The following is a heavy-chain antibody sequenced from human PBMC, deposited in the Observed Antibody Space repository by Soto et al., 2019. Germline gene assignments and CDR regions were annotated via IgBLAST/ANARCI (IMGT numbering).Heavy chain of an antibody. CDR2: IIPILGIA. Sequence: QVQLVQSGAEVKKPGSSVKVSCKASGGTFSSYTISWVRQASGQGLEWMGRIIPILGIANYAQKFQGRVTITADKSTSTAYMELSSLRSEDTAVYYCARDPATVTTGGDYWGQGTLVTVSS. D-gene: IGHD4-17*01. CDR3: ARDPATVTTGGDY. V-gene: IGHV1-69*08. CDR1: GGTFSSYT. J-gene: IGHJ4*02.